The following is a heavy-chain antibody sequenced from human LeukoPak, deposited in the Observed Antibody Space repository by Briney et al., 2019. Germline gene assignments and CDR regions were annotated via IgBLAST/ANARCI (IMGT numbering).Heavy chain of an antibody. CDR3: ARVMYYYDTSGYLDY. CDR2: ISDSSTYT. J-gene: IGHJ4*02. Sequence: GGSLRLSCAASGFSFSDYYLSWIRQAPGKGLEWVSYISDSSTYTNYAASVKGRFTISRDDAKTSLYLQMNSLRVEDTAVYYCARVMYYYDTSGYLDYWGQGTLVTVSS. CDR1: GFSFSDYY. D-gene: IGHD3-22*01. V-gene: IGHV3-11*06.